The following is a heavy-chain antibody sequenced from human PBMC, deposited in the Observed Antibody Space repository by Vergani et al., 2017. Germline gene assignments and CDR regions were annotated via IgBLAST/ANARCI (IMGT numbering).Heavy chain of an antibody. CDR2: INPSGGST. D-gene: IGHD3-16*01. J-gene: IGHJ4*02. CDR1: GYTFTSYY. Sequence: QVQLVQSGAEVKKPGASVKVSCKASGYTFTSYYMHWVRQAPGQGLEWMGIINPSGGSTSYAQKFQGRVTMTRDTSTSTVYMELSSLRSEDTAVDYCARAPPTGGYGDWGQGTLVTVSS. CDR3: ARAPPTGGYGD. V-gene: IGHV1-46*03.